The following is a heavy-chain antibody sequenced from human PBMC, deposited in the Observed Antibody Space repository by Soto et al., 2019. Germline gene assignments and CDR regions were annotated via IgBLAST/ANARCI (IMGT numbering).Heavy chain of an antibody. CDR2: IYYSGGT. V-gene: IGHV4-30-4*01. CDR3: ARVWGVYDSNAGMDV. D-gene: IGHD5-12*01. CDR1: GGSISSGNFY. J-gene: IGHJ6*02. Sequence: QVQLQESGPGLVKPSPTLCLTCTVSGGSISSGNFYWTWIRQPPGKGLEGIGNIYYSGGTYYNPSLKRRVTISVDTSKNQFSLMLSAVTATDTAVYYCARVWGVYDSNAGMDVWGQGTTVTVS.